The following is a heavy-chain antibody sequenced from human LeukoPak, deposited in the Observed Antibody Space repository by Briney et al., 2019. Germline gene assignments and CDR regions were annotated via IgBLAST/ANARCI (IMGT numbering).Heavy chain of an antibody. V-gene: IGHV3-53*01. CDR3: ARETGYSTSWYAYYFDY. J-gene: IGHJ4*02. Sequence: PGGSLRLSCAASELSVSHNYMSWVRQAPGKGLEWVSVIHSDGTTHYADSVKGRFTISRDNSKNTLYLQMNSLRVEDTAMYYCARETGYSTSWYAYYFDYWGQGTLVTVAS. CDR2: IHSDGTT. CDR1: ELSVSHNY. D-gene: IGHD6-13*01.